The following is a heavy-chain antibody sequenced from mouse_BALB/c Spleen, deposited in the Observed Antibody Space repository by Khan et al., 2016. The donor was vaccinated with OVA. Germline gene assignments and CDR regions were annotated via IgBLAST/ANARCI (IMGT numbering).Heavy chain of an antibody. D-gene: IGHD1-2*01. CDR1: GFPLTGYG. J-gene: IGHJ3*01. V-gene: IGHV2-6-7*01. CDR2: IWGDGST. Sequence: QVRLQQSGPGLVAPSQNLSITCTVSGFPLTGYGVNWVRQPPGKGLEWLGMIWGDGSTDYNSALKSRLSISKDNSTSQVFLKMNSLQTDDTARYYCARELRLGGFAYWGQGTLVTVSA. CDR3: ARELRLGGFAY.